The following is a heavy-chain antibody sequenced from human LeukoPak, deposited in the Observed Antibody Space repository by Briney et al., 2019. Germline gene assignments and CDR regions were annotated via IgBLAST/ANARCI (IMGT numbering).Heavy chain of an antibody. CDR3: ASTLTYYDFWSGYPVDY. CDR2: ISGSGGST. Sequence: GGSLRLSCAASGFTFSSYAMSWVRLAPGKGLEWVSAISGSGGSTYYADSVKGRFTISRDNSKNTLYLQMNSLRAEDTAVYYCASTLTYYDFWSGYPVDYWGQGTLVTVSS. J-gene: IGHJ4*02. D-gene: IGHD3-3*01. V-gene: IGHV3-23*01. CDR1: GFTFSSYA.